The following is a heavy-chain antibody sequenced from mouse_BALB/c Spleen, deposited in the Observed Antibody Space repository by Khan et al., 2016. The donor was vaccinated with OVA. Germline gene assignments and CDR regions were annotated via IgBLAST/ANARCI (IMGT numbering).Heavy chain of an antibody. CDR3: ARGRCTTASWFAY. Sequence: EVELVESGGGLVKPGGSLKLSCAASGFTFSSYAMSWVRQTPEKRLVWVASISSGGSTYYPDRVQGRFTISRDTASNILYLQMSSLRSEDTAMDYSARGRCTTASWFAYWGHGTLVTVSA. J-gene: IGHJ3*01. CDR1: GFTFSSYA. D-gene: IGHD1-2*01. V-gene: IGHV5-6-5*01. CDR2: ISSGGST.